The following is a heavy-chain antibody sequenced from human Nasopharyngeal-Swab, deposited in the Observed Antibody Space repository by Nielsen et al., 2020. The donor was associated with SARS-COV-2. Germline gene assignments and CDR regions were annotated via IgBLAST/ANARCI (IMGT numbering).Heavy chain of an antibody. CDR3: AKEPSSGSYPS. CDR2: ISYDGSNK. CDR1: GFTFSSYG. D-gene: IGHD1-26*01. J-gene: IGHJ4*02. Sequence: GESLKISCAASGFTFSSYGMHWVRQAPGKGLEWVAVISYDGSNKYYADSVKGRFTISRDNSKNTLYLQMNSLRAEDTAVYYCAKEPSSGSYPSWGQGTLDTVSS. V-gene: IGHV3-30*18.